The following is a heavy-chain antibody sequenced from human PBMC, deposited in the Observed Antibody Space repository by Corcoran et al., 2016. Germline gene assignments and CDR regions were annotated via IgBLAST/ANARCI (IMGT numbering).Heavy chain of an antibody. J-gene: IGHJ6*02. CDR2: ISYDGSNK. CDR1: GFTFSSYG. CDR3: AKVVPAATNYYYYYGMDV. Sequence: QVQLVESGGGVVQPGRSLRLSCAASGFTFSSYGMHWVRQAPGKGLEWVAVISYDGSNKYYADSVKGRFTISRDNSKNTLYLQMNSLRAEDKAVYYWAKVVPAATNYYYYYGMDVWGQGTTVTVSS. V-gene: IGHV3-30*18. D-gene: IGHD2-2*01.